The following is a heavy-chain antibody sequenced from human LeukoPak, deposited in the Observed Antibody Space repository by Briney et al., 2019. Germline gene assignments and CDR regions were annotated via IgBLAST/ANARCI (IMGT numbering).Heavy chain of an antibody. Sequence: GGSLRLSCAASGFTFDDYAMHWVRQAPGKGREWVSFISWDGGKTYYADSVKGRFTIYRDNSKNSLYLQMNSLRAEDTALYYCAKDMRGGSYNFDYWGQGTLVTVSS. CDR2: ISWDGGKT. V-gene: IGHV3-43D*03. D-gene: IGHD1-26*01. J-gene: IGHJ4*02. CDR3: AKDMRGGSYNFDY. CDR1: GFTFDDYA.